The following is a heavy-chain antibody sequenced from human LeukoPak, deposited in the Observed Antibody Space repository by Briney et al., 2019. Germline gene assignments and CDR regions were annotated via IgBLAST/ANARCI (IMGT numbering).Heavy chain of an antibody. CDR3: ARSGLFSCSGGSCSRFDP. D-gene: IGHD2-15*01. J-gene: IGHJ5*02. V-gene: IGHV1-8*01. Sequence: ASVKVSCKASGYTFTSYDINWVRQATGQGLEWMGWMNPNSGNTGYAQKFQGRVTMTRNTSISTAYMELSSLRSEDTAVYYCARSGLFSCSGGSCSRFDPWGQGTLVTVSS. CDR2: MNPNSGNT. CDR1: GYTFTSYD.